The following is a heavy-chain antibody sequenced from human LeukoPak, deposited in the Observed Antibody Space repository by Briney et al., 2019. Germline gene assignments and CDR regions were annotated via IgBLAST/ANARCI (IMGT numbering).Heavy chain of an antibody. CDR1: GYTLTGYY. J-gene: IGHJ4*02. Sequence: GASVKVSCKASGYTLTGYYMHWVRQAPGQGLEWMGCINPNSGGTKYAQKFQGGVTLTRDTSISTAYMELSRLRSDDTAVYYCARDRYYYYDSSGYPDYWGQGTLVTVSS. D-gene: IGHD3-22*01. CDR2: INPNSGGT. CDR3: ARDRYYYYDSSGYPDY. V-gene: IGHV1-2*02.